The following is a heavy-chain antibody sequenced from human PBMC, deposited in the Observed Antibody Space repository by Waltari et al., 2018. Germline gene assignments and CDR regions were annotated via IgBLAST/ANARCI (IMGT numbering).Heavy chain of an antibody. CDR2: ISKSSGYL. Sequence: EVQLVESGGGLVKPGGSLRLSCAASGLTFSSYSMHWVRQAPGKGLEWVSSISKSSGYLYYADSVKGRFTISRDNAKNSLYLQMNSLRVEDTALYYCARDAITLVWGVLTPFDYWGQGTLVSVTS. J-gene: IGHJ4*02. CDR1: GLTFSSYS. D-gene: IGHD3-10*01. CDR3: ARDAITLVWGVLTPFDY. V-gene: IGHV3-21*01.